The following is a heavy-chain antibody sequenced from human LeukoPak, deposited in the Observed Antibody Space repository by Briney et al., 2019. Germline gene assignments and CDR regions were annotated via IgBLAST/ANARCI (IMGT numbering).Heavy chain of an antibody. CDR2: IFPSGGEI. Sequence: PGGSLRLSYEASGFTFSTFAMIWVRQPPGKGLEWVSSIFPSGGEIHYADSVRGRFTISRDNSKSTLSLQMNSLRAEDTAIYYCATYRQVLLPFESWGQGTLVTVSS. CDR3: ATYRQVLLPFES. CDR1: GFTFSTFA. J-gene: IGHJ4*02. D-gene: IGHD2-8*02. V-gene: IGHV3-23*01.